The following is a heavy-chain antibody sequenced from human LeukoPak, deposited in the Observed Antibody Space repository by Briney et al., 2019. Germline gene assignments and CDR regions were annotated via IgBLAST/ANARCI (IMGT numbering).Heavy chain of an antibody. D-gene: IGHD2-21*01. V-gene: IGHV4-59*01. Sequence: PSETLSLTCTISGGSISNYYWNWIRQPPGKGLEWIGYILYTGGTNCNPSLKSRVTISEDTSKNQFSLKLSSVTAADTAVYYCARASWAYSPFDSWGQGTLVTVSS. J-gene: IGHJ4*02. CDR3: ARASWAYSPFDS. CDR1: GGSISNYY. CDR2: ILYTGGT.